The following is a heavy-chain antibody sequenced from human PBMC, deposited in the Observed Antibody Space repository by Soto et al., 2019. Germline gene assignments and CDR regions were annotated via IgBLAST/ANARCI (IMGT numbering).Heavy chain of an antibody. D-gene: IGHD2-21*01. CDR2: ILHDETP. CDR3: AKDLFPTSGQRFFFES. V-gene: IGHV3-23*01. Sequence: SMALSCAASGFTFSTYAMTWVRQAPGRGLEWVSTILHDETPFYTDSVKGRFTISRDNVRGTLYLQMNGLRVEDAALYFCAKDLFPTSGQRFFFESWGQGTLVTVSS. CDR1: GFTFSTYA. J-gene: IGHJ4*02.